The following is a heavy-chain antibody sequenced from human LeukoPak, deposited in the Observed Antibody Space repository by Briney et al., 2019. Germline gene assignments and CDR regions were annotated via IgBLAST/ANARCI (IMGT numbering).Heavy chain of an antibody. V-gene: IGHV3-7*01. Sequence: PGGSLRLSCAASRFTLSTYWMSWVRQAPGKGLEWVANIKQDGSETYYVDSVKGRFTISRDNAKNSLFLQVNSLRAEDTAIYYCTRGQYSYGYWGQGTVVIVSS. CDR1: RFTLSTYW. D-gene: IGHD5-18*01. J-gene: IGHJ4*02. CDR3: TRGQYSYGY. CDR2: IKQDGSET.